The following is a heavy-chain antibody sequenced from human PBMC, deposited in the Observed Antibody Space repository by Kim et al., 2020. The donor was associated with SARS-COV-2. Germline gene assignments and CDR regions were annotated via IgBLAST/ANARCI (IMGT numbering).Heavy chain of an antibody. Sequence: GGSLRLSCAASGFTFSSYEMNWVRQAPGKGLEWASYISSSGSTIYYADSVKGRFTISRDNAKNSLYLQMNSLRAEDTAVYYCARVSLAAAVDYWGQGTLVTVSS. D-gene: IGHD6-13*01. J-gene: IGHJ4*02. CDR1: GFTFSSYE. CDR3: ARVSLAAAVDY. V-gene: IGHV3-48*03. CDR2: ISSSGSTI.